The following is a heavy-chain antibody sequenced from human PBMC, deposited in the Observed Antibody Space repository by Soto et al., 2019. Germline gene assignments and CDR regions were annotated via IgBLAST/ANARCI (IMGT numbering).Heavy chain of an antibody. J-gene: IGHJ6*03. V-gene: IGHV4-59*08. Sequence: PSETLSLTCPVSGGSISSYYWSWIRQPPGKGLEWIGYIYYSGSTNYNPSLKSRVTISVDTSKNQFSLKLSSVTAADTAVYYCARHRGAGSSSPYYYMDVWGKGTTVTVSS. D-gene: IGHD6-6*01. CDR3: ARHRGAGSSSPYYYMDV. CDR1: GGSISSYY. CDR2: IYYSGST.